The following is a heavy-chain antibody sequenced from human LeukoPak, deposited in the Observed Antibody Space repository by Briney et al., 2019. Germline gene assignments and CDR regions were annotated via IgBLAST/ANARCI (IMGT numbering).Heavy chain of an antibody. Sequence: GGSLRLSCAASAFTFSYYSMNWVRQAPGKGLEWVSYISSGSSTIYYADSVTGRFAISRDNGNNSLYLQMNSLRDEDTAVYYCARAYYYGSGSYSFDYWGQGTLVTVSS. V-gene: IGHV3-48*02. CDR3: ARAYYYGSGSYSFDY. CDR2: ISSGSSTI. CDR1: AFTFSYYS. J-gene: IGHJ4*02. D-gene: IGHD3-10*01.